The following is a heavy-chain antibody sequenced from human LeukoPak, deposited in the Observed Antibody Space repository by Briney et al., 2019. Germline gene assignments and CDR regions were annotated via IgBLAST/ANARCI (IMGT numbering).Heavy chain of an antibody. CDR1: GDSIANTFYY. CDR3: ARRQDGHDY. Sequence: SETLSLTCTVSGDSIANTFYYWNWLRQPAGQGLEWIGRNTTGATNYNPALKSRVTISLDTARNQFSLKLSSVTAADTAVYYCARRQDGHDYWGQGTLVTVS. V-gene: IGHV4-61*02. J-gene: IGHJ4*02. CDR2: NTTGAT.